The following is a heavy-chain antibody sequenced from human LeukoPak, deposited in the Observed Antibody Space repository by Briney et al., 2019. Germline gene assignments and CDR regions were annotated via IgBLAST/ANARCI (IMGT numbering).Heavy chain of an antibody. CDR3: ARELGQWLAKEGPLGY. CDR1: GGSISSYY. CDR2: IYTSGST. V-gene: IGHV4-4*07. Sequence: SETLSLTCTVSGGSISSYYWSWIRQPAGKGLEWIGRIYTSGSTNYNPSLKSRVTMSVDTSKNQFSLKLSSVTAADTAVYYCARELGQWLAKEGPLGYWGQGTLVTVSS. J-gene: IGHJ4*02. D-gene: IGHD6-19*01.